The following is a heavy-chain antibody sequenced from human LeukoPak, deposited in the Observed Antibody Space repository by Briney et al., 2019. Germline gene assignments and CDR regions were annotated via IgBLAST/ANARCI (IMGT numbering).Heavy chain of an antibody. Sequence: PGESLQISCQGSGYIFTSYWIGWVRQLPGKGLEWMGIIYPGDSDTRYSPSFQGQVTISADKSISTAYLQWSSLKASDTAMYYCARRYYDILTGYYVGVYFDYWGQGTLVTVSS. CDR3: ARRYYDILTGYYVGVYFDY. J-gene: IGHJ4*02. CDR1: GYIFTSYW. D-gene: IGHD3-9*01. CDR2: IYPGDSDT. V-gene: IGHV5-51*03.